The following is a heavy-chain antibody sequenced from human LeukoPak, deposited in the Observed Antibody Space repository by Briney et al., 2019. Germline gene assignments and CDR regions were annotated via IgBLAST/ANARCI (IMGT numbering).Heavy chain of an antibody. V-gene: IGHV4-59*01. CDR3: ARDFEEYYYDSSGSRGFDY. Sequence: SETLSLTCTVSGGSISIYYWSWIRQPPGKGLEWIGYVYNSENTNYNPSLKSRATISADTSKNQFSLKLNSVTAADTAVYYCARDFEEYYYDSSGSRGFDYWGQGTLVTVSS. CDR2: VYNSENT. D-gene: IGHD3-22*01. J-gene: IGHJ4*02. CDR1: GGSISIYY.